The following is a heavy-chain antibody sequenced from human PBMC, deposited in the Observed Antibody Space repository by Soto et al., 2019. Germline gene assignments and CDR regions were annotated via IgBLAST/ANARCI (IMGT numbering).Heavy chain of an antibody. Sequence: SETLSLTCAVSGGSFSGYYWSWIRQPPGKGLDWIGEFNHSGSTNYNPSLKSRVTISVDTSKNQFSLKLSSLTAADTAVYYCARRGSRLRYFDWFPYGMDVWGQGTTVTVSS. J-gene: IGHJ6*02. CDR1: GGSFSGYY. V-gene: IGHV4-34*01. CDR3: ARRGSRLRYFDWFPYGMDV. D-gene: IGHD3-9*01. CDR2: FNHSGST.